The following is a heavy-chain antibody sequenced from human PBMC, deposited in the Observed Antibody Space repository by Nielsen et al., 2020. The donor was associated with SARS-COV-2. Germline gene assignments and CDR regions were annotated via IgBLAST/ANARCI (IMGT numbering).Heavy chain of an antibody. J-gene: IGHJ5*02. CDR1: GFTFSSYS. CDR3: VREPMTVVISWFDP. V-gene: IGHV3-48*01. CDR2: ISSSSSTI. D-gene: IGHD3-22*01. Sequence: GESLKISCAASGFTFSSYSMNWVRQAPGKGLEWVSYISSSSSTIYYADSVKGRFTISRDNAKNSLYLHMNSLRAEDTAMYYCVREPMTVVISWFDPWGQGTLVTVSS.